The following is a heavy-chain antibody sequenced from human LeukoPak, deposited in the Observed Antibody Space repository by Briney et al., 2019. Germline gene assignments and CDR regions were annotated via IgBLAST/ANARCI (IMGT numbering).Heavy chain of an antibody. CDR3: ASLGIAAAGTSYYYYYYMDV. V-gene: IGHV4-61*02. D-gene: IGHD6-13*01. Sequence: SETLSLTCTVSGGSISSGSYYWSWIRQPAGKGLEWIGRIYTSGSTNYNPSLKSRVTISVDTSKNRFSLKLSSVTAADTAVYYCASLGIAAAGTSYYYYYYMDVWGKGTTVTVSS. J-gene: IGHJ6*03. CDR1: GGSISSGSYY. CDR2: IYTSGST.